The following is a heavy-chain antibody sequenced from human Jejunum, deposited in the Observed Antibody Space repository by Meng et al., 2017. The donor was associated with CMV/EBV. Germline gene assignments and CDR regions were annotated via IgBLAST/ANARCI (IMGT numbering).Heavy chain of an antibody. D-gene: IGHD5-24*01. J-gene: IGHJ4*02. CDR1: GGSISGYY. V-gene: IGHV4-59*01. CDR3: ARGGGYNEN. CDR2: IYYTGST. Sequence: QVQLQESGPGLVKPSETLSLTCTVSGGSISGYYWSWIRQPPGKGLESIGYIYYTGSTNYNPSLKSRVTISLDTSKNQFSLQLSSVTAADMAVYYCARGGGYNENWGQGTLVTVSS.